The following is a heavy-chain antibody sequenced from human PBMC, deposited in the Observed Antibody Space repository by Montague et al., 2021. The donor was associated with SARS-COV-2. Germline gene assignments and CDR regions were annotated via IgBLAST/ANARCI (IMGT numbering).Heavy chain of an antibody. V-gene: IGHV4-31*03. J-gene: IGHJ6*02. CDR3: ARDHGQWFGELWGHGLDV. D-gene: IGHD3-10*01. CDR1: SGSISTGHH. Sequence: TLSLTCSLSSGSISTGHHWSWIRQHPMKGLEWIGYIYYSGSTYYNPSFKGRVTISIDTAKNQFSLELTSTTAADTAVYYCARDHGQWFGELWGHGLDVWGQGTTVIVSS. CDR2: IYYSGST.